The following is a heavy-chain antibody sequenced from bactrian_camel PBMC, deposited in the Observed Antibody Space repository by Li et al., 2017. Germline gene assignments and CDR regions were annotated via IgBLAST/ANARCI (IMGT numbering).Heavy chain of an antibody. V-gene: IGHV3S63*01. CDR2: ISVFGRTT. D-gene: IGHD1*01. CDR1: EYTYSEYC. Sequence: HVQLVESGGGSVQAGGSLRLSCVVSEYTYSEYCLAWFRQVPGKEREGVASISVFGRTTYYADAVKGRFTISRDGAKNTPYLQMNSLKPEDTAMYYCAADFRRRRAPRLTDVLDLAYKGRGTQVTVS. J-gene: IGHJ4*01.